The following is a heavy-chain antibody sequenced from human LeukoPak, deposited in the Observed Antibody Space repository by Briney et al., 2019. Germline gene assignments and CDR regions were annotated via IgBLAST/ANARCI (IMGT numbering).Heavy chain of an antibody. J-gene: IGHJ4*02. D-gene: IGHD5-24*01. V-gene: IGHV3-30*18. CDR1: GFTFSSYG. CDR2: ISYDGSNK. CDR3: AKEGGYN. Sequence: GGSLRLSCAASGFTFSSYGMHWVRQAPGKRLEWVAVISYDGSNKYYADSVKGRFTISRDNSKNTLYLQINSLRAEDTAVYYCAKEGGYNWGQGTLVTVSS.